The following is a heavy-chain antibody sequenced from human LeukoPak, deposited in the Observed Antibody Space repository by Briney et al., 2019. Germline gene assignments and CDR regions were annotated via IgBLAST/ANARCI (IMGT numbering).Heavy chain of an antibody. V-gene: IGHV3-30*02. CDR3: AKGRSGSYLSYYFDY. CDR1: GFTFSSYG. D-gene: IGHD1-26*01. CDR2: IRYDGSNK. Sequence: GGSLRLSCAASGFTFSSYGMHWVRQAPGKGLEWVAFIRYDGSNKYYADSVKGRFTISRDNSKNTLYLQMNSLRAEDTAVYYCAKGRSGSYLSYYFDYWSQGTLVTVSS. J-gene: IGHJ4*02.